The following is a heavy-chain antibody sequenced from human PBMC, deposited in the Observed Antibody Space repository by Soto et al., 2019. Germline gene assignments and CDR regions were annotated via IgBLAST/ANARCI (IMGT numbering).Heavy chain of an antibody. D-gene: IGHD3-3*01. Sequence: SVKVSCKASGGTFSSYAISWVRQAPGQGLEWMGGIIPICGTASYAQKFQGRVTMTANTSISTAYMELSSLRSEDTAVYYCATSYYDFWSGYRKDYWGQGTLVTVSS. CDR1: GGTFSSYA. V-gene: IGHV1-69*06. CDR3: ATSYYDFWSGYRKDY. J-gene: IGHJ4*02. CDR2: IIPICGTA.